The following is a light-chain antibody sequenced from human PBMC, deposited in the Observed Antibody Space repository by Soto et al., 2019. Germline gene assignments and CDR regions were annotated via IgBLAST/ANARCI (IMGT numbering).Light chain of an antibody. Sequence: DIVMTQSPDSLAVSLGERATINCKSSQSVLYTSYNKNLLAWYQQKPGQPPKLLIYWASTRESGVPDRFSGSGSGTDFTLTISSLQAEDVAVYYCLQHYNYPRTFGQGTKVDVK. CDR2: WAS. CDR3: LQHYNYPRT. V-gene: IGKV4-1*01. CDR1: QSVLYTSYNKNL. J-gene: IGKJ1*01.